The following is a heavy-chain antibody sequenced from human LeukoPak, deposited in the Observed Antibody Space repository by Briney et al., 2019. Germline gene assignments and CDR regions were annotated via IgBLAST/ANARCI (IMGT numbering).Heavy chain of an antibody. D-gene: IGHD6-19*01. J-gene: IGHJ1*01. V-gene: IGHV4-39*07. Sequence: SETLSLTCFVSGGSISSNNYYWDWIRQSPGNGLEWIGSISYSGNTYDNPSLKSRVTVSIDTSKNQFSLRLRSVTAADTAVYYCARGAGWYDAQYFQSWGQGTLVIVSS. CDR3: ARGAGWYDAQYFQS. CDR2: ISYSGNT. CDR1: GGSISSNNYY.